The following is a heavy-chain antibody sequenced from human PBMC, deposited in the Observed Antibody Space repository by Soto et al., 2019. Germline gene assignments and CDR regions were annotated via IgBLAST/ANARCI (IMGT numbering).Heavy chain of an antibody. CDR2: ISPDGSAK. J-gene: IGHJ4*02. D-gene: IGHD3-22*01. V-gene: IGHV3-30-3*01. CDR3: AREGHSSGRAGIFDY. Sequence: PGGSLRLSCTASGFTFSGQPMHWGRQAPCKGLEWVAGISPDGSAKHYADSVRGRVTISRDNSKNTLFVEVNSVGPEDTSVYYCAREGHSSGRAGIFDYWGQGVLVTVST. CDR1: GFTFSGQP.